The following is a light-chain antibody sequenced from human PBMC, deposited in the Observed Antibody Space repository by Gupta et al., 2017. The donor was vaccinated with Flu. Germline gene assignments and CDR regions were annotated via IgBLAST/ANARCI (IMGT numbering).Light chain of an antibody. CDR1: HSISNY. Sequence: IQMTQSPSSLSASVGDRVTITCRASHSISNYLNWYQQKPGKAPKLLIYGASGLQSGVPSRFSGSGSGTDFTLTIRSLQPEDFATYYCQQSDSTPGTFGQGTKVEIK. J-gene: IGKJ2*02. CDR2: GAS. V-gene: IGKV1-39*01. CDR3: QQSDSTPGT.